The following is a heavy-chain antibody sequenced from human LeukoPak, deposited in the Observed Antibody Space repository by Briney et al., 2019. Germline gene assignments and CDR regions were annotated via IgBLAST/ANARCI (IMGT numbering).Heavy chain of an antibody. J-gene: IGHJ4*02. D-gene: IGHD3-3*01. V-gene: IGHV1-46*01. CDR2: INPSGGNT. CDR3: ARDGFLEWLLFGVGYFDY. CDR1: GYPFIDYY. Sequence: GASVKVSCKASGYPFIDYYLQWVRQAPGQGLEWMGMINPSGGNTNYAQKFQGRVTMTTDTSTSTVYMVLSSLRSEDTAVYYCARDGFLEWLLFGVGYFDYWGQGTLVTVSS.